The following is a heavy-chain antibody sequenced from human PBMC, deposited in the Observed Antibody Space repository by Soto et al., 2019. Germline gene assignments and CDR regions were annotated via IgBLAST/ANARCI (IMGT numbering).Heavy chain of an antibody. CDR3: ARDTSYCSGGSCSHPPGY. J-gene: IGHJ4*02. Sequence: ASVKVSCKASGGTFSSYTISWVRQAPGQGLEWMGRIIPILGIANYAQKFQGRVTITADKSTSTAYMELSSLRSEDTAVYYCARDTSYCSGGSCSHPPGYWGQGTLVTVSS. CDR1: GGTFSSYT. CDR2: IIPILGIA. D-gene: IGHD2-15*01. V-gene: IGHV1-69*04.